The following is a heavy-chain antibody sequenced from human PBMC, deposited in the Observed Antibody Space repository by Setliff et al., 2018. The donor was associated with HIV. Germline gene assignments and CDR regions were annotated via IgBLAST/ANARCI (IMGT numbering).Heavy chain of an antibody. V-gene: IGHV3-21*01. CDR2: ISSSYNSI. J-gene: IGHJ3*02. D-gene: IGHD2-21*01. CDR1: GFTFSSYT. Sequence: PGGSLRLSCAISGFTFSSYTMHWVRQAPGKGLEWVSSISSSYNSIYYTDSVKGRFTISSDNAKNSLYLQMNSLRLEDTAVYYCARDRGYCGPTSCHGGGAFDIWGQGTVVTVSS. CDR3: ARDRGYCGPTSCHGGGAFDI.